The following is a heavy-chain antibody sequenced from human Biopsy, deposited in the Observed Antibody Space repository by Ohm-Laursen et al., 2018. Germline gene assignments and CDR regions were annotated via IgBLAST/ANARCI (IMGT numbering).Heavy chain of an antibody. CDR1: GFIFDDYA. CDR2: IFRNSGNI. D-gene: IGHD3-3*01. CDR3: ATIAGWGSSPDLRLY. Sequence: SLRLSCAASGFIFDDYAMHWVRQAPGKGLEWVSGIFRNSGNIDYAASVKGRFTISRDNAKNSLYLQMNSLRPEDTAFYYCATIAGWGSSPDLRLYWGQGTLVIVSS. J-gene: IGHJ4*02. V-gene: IGHV3-9*01.